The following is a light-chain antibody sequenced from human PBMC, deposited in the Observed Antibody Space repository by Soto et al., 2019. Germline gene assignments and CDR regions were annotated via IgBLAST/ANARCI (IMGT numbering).Light chain of an antibody. J-gene: IGLJ2*01. CDR1: SSDVGGYNY. V-gene: IGLV2-14*01. CDR2: DVS. CDR3: SSYTSSSPHVV. Sequence: QSVLTQPASVSGSPGQSITISCTGTSSDVGGYNYVSWYQQHPGKAPELMIYDVSNRPSGVSNRFSGSKSDNTASLTISGLQAEDEADYYCSSYTSSSPHVVFGGGTKVTVL.